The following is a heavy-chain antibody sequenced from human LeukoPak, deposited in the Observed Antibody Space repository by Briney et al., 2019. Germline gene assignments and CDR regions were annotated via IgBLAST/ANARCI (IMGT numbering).Heavy chain of an antibody. J-gene: IGHJ4*02. Sequence: SETLSLTCTVSGGSISSYYWSWIRQPPGKGLEWIGYIYYSGSTNYNPFLKSRVTISVDTSKNQFSLKLSSVTAADTAVYYCARVDIAARTFDYWGQGTLVTVSS. CDR1: GGSISSYY. CDR2: IYYSGST. V-gene: IGHV4-59*01. CDR3: ARVDIAARTFDY. D-gene: IGHD6-6*01.